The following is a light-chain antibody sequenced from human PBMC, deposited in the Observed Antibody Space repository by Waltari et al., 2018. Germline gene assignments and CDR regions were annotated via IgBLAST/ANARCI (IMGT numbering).Light chain of an antibody. CDR3: QTWDTGILV. Sequence: QLVLTQSPSASAPLGASVKVTCTSSRGHTSYALAWHQQQPEKGPRYLMKINSDGSHSKGDGIPDRFSGSSSGAERYLTISSLQSEDDADYYCQTWDTGILVFGGGTKLTVL. J-gene: IGLJ3*02. V-gene: IGLV4-69*01. CDR2: INSDGSH. CDR1: RGHTSYA.